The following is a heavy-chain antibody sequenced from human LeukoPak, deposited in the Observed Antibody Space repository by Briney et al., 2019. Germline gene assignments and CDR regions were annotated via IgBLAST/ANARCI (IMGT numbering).Heavy chain of an antibody. CDR1: GGSFSGYY. Sequence: SETLSLTCAVYGGSFSGYYWSWIRQPPGKGLEWIGEINHSGATNYNPSLKSRVAISVDTSKNQFSLRLTSVTAADTAIYYCASSRVYSGGEWHNRFDPWGQGTLVTVSS. D-gene: IGHD3-10*01. J-gene: IGHJ5*02. V-gene: IGHV4-34*01. CDR2: INHSGAT. CDR3: ASSRVYSGGEWHNRFDP.